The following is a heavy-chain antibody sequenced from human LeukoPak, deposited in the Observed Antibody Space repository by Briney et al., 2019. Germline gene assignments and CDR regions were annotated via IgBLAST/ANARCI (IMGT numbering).Heavy chain of an antibody. CDR1: GFTFSSYS. CDR2: ISSSSSYI. V-gene: IGHV3-21*01. J-gene: IGHJ4*02. D-gene: IGHD6-19*01. CDR3: ARDRGSGWHTFDY. Sequence: PGGSLTLSCAASGFTFSSYSMNWVRQAPGKGLEWVSSISSSSSYIYYGDSVKGRFTISRDNAKDSLYLQMNSLRAEDTAVYYCARDRGSGWHTFDYWGQGTLVTVSS.